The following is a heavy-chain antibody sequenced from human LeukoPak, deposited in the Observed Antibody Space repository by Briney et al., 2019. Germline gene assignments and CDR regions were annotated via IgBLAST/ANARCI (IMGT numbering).Heavy chain of an antibody. Sequence: GGSLRLSCAASGFTFSSYSMNWVRQAPGKGLEWVSSISSSSSYIYYADSVKGRFTISRDNAKNSLYLQMNSLRAEDTAVYYCAGQIENWGGGTYWGQGTLVTVSS. CDR1: GFTFSSYS. CDR2: ISSSSSYI. V-gene: IGHV3-21*04. J-gene: IGHJ4*02. CDR3: AGQIENWGGGTY. D-gene: IGHD7-27*01.